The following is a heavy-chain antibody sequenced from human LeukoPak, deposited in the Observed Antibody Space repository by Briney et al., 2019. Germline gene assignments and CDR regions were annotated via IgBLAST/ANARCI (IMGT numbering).Heavy chain of an antibody. J-gene: IGHJ6*03. V-gene: IGHV4-59*01. D-gene: IGHD2-2*01. CDR1: GGSISSYY. CDR2: IYYSGST. CDR3: ARGPVPFYYYMDV. Sequence: SETLSLTCTVSGGSISSYYWSWIRQPPGKGLEWIGYIYYSGSTNYNPSLKSRVTISVDTSKNHFSLKLRSVTAADTAVYYCARGPVPFYYYMDVWGKGTTVTISS.